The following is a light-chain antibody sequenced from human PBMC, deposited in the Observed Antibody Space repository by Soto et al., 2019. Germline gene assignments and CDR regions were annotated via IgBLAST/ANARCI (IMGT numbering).Light chain of an antibody. CDR2: LNSDGSH. J-gene: IGLJ2*01. CDR1: SGHSSYA. CDR3: QTWGTGIVV. Sequence: QSVLTQSPSASASLGASVKLTCTLTSGHSSYAIAWHQQQPEKGPRYLMKLNSDGSHNKGDGIPDRFSGSSSGAECYLTISSLQSEDEADYYCQTWGTGIVVFGGGTQLTVL. V-gene: IGLV4-69*01.